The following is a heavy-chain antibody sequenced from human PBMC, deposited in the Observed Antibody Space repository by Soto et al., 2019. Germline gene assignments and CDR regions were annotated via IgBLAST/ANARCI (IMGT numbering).Heavy chain of an antibody. V-gene: IGHV4-39*01. CDR3: ARLSTVTTSPYYFDY. D-gene: IGHD4-17*01. CDR2: IYYSGST. Sequence: QLQLQESGPGLVKPSETLSLTCTVSGGSISSSSYYWGWIRQPPGKGLEWIGSIYYSGSTYYNPSLKSRVTISVDTSKNQFSLKLSSVTAADTAVYYCARLSTVTTSPYYFDYWGQGTLVTVSS. J-gene: IGHJ4*02. CDR1: GGSISSSSYY.